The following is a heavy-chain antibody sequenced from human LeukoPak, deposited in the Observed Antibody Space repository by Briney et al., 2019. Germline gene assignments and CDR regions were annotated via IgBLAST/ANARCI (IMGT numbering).Heavy chain of an antibody. CDR3: ARRAVYGDYVWFDY. Sequence: ASVKVSCKASGYTFTGYYMHWVRQAPGQGIEWMGWINPNSGGTNYAQKFQGRVTMTRDTSISTAYMELSRLRSDDTAVYYCARRAVYGDYVWFDYWGQGTLVTVSS. D-gene: IGHD4-17*01. V-gene: IGHV1-2*02. CDR2: INPNSGGT. J-gene: IGHJ4*02. CDR1: GYTFTGYY.